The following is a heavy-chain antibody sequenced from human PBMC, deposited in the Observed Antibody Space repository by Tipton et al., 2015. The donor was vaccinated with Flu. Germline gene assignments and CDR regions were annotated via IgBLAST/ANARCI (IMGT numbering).Heavy chain of an antibody. D-gene: IGHD6-6*01. V-gene: IGHV3-33*01. CDR2: IWYDGSNK. Sequence: SLRLSCAASGFTFSSYGMHWVRQVPGKGLEWVAVIWYDGSNKYYADSVKGRFTISRDNSKNTLYLQMNSLRAEDTAVYYCARVIAARSSYYYYGMDVWGQGTTVTVSS. CDR1: GFTFSSYG. CDR3: ARVIAARSSYYYYGMDV. J-gene: IGHJ6*02.